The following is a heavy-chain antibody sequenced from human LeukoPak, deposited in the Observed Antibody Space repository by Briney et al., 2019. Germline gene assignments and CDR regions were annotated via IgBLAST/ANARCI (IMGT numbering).Heavy chain of an antibody. Sequence: PGRSLRLSCAASGFTFSSYGMHWVRQAPGKGLEWVAVISYDGSNKYYADSVKGRFTISRDNSKNTLYLQMNSLRAEDTAVYYCAKDSSRIRDSSSWANFDYWGQGTLVTVSS. CDR3: AKDSSRIRDSSSWANFDY. CDR2: ISYDGSNK. D-gene: IGHD6-13*01. CDR1: GFTFSSYG. J-gene: IGHJ4*02. V-gene: IGHV3-30*18.